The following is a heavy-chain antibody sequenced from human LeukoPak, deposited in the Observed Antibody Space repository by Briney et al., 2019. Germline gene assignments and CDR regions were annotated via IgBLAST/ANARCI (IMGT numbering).Heavy chain of an antibody. Sequence: PSETLSLTCAVYGGSFSGYYWSWIRQPPGKGLEWIGEINHSGSTNYTPSPKSRVTISVDTSKNQFSLKLSSVTAADTAVYYCARNSREPGIAAAGTLAYPEPSRVAFDYWGQGTLVTVSS. CDR3: ARNSREPGIAAAGTLAYPEPSRVAFDY. D-gene: IGHD6-13*01. CDR1: GGSFSGYY. V-gene: IGHV4-34*01. CDR2: INHSGST. J-gene: IGHJ4*02.